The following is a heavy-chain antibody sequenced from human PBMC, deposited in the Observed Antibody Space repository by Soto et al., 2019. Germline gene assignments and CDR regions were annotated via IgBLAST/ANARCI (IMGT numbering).Heavy chain of an antibody. V-gene: IGHV3-30-3*01. CDR2: ISYDGSNK. D-gene: IGHD6-13*01. Sequence: GGSLRLSCAASGFTFSSYAMHWVRQAPGKGLEWVEVISYDGSNKYYADSVKGRFTISRDNSKNTLYLQMNSLRAEDTTVYYCARDQKRGGDSSSGYGMDVWGQGTTVTVSS. CDR3: ARDQKRGGDSSSGYGMDV. CDR1: GFTFSSYA. J-gene: IGHJ6*02.